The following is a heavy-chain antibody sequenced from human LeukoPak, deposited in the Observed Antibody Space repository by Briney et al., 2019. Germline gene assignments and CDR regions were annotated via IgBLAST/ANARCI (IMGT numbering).Heavy chain of an antibody. D-gene: IGHD3-3*01. Sequence: TGGSLRLSCVASGFTFSSYSMNWVRQAPGKGLEWISKIGSSSSTKYYADSVQGRFTISRDNAKNSLYLQMNTLRVEDTAVYYCARDLNFGVVIDHWGQGTLVTVSS. CDR2: IGSSSSTK. J-gene: IGHJ4*02. CDR3: ARDLNFGVVIDH. V-gene: IGHV3-48*01. CDR1: GFTFSSYS.